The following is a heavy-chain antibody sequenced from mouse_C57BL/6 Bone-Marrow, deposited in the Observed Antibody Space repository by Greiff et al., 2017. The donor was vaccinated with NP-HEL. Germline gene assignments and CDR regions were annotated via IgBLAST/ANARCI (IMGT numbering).Heavy chain of an antibody. D-gene: IGHD1-1*01. Sequence: QVQLQQPGAELVRPGTSVKLSCKASGYTFTSYWMDWVKQRPGQGLEWIGNIYPSDSETHYNQKFKDKATLTVDKSSSTAYMQLSSLTSEDSAVYYCARSYYDGSSYVFAYWGQGTLVTVSA. CDR2: IYPSDSET. CDR3: ARSYYDGSSYVFAY. CDR1: GYTFTSYW. V-gene: IGHV1-61*01. J-gene: IGHJ3*01.